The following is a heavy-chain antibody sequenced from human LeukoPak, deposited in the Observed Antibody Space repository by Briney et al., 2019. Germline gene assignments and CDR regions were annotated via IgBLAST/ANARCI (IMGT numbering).Heavy chain of an antibody. Sequence: GGSLRLSCAASGFTFSSYAMSWVRQATGKGLEWVSAISGSGGSTYYADSVKGRFTISKDNSKNTLYLQMNSLRAEDTAVYYCAKAGPLYGDSYYYYGMDVWGQGTTVTVSS. CDR2: ISGSGGST. V-gene: IGHV3-23*01. J-gene: IGHJ6*02. CDR1: GFTFSSYA. D-gene: IGHD4-17*01. CDR3: AKAGPLYGDSYYYYGMDV.